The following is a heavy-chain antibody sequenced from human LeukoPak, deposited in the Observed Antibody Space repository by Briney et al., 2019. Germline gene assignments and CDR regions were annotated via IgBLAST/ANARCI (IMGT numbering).Heavy chain of an antibody. D-gene: IGHD1-26*01. V-gene: IGHV3-48*03. CDR3: ARRENYYYYGMDV. CDR1: GFTFRSYE. J-gene: IGHJ6*02. CDR2: ISSCGSTI. Sequence: QPGGSLRLSCAASGFTFRSYEMIWVRQAPGKGLEWVSYISSCGSTIYYADSVKGRFTISRDNAKNSLYLQMNSLRAEDTAVYYCARRENYYYYGMDVWGQGTTVTVSS.